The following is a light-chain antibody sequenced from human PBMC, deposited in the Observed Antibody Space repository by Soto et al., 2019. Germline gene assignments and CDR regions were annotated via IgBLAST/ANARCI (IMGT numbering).Light chain of an antibody. J-gene: IGKJ1*01. V-gene: IGKV3-20*01. CDR1: QIIGSAY. CDR3: QHYGRSPS. Sequence: ETTLTQSPDTLSLSPGEGATLSCRASQIIGSAYLAWYQQKPGQAPRLLIFGASTRATGTPHRFSGSGSGTDFTLTISALASEDVGVYYCQHYGRSPSFGRGTKVEIK. CDR2: GAS.